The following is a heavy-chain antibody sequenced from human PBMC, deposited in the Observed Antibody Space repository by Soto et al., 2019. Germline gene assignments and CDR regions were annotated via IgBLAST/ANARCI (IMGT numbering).Heavy chain of an antibody. CDR3: ARVGPYCGGDCYSPPP. J-gene: IGHJ5*02. V-gene: IGHV4-59*08. D-gene: IGHD2-21*02. Sequence: PSETLSLTCTVSGGSISSYYWSWIRQPPGKGLEWIGYIYYSGSTNYNPSLKSRVTISVDTSKNQFSLKLSSVTAADTAVYYCARVGPYCGGDCYSPPPWGQGTLVTV. CDR1: GGSISSYY. CDR2: IYYSGST.